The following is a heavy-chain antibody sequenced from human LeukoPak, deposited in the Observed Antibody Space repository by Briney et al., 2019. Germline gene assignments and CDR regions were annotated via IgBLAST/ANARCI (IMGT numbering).Heavy chain of an antibody. CDR1: GFTFSTYV. CDR3: ARGSRGTKFV. D-gene: IGHD1-1*01. J-gene: IGHJ4*02. V-gene: IGHV3-30*04. CDR2: VSEDGSKE. Sequence: GGSLRLSCVASGFTFSTYVMHWVRQAPGKGLEWVAVVSEDGSKEYYAESVKGRFTIARDNSKNTLYLQMNSLRVEDTAVYYRARGSRGTKFVWGQGTLVTVSS.